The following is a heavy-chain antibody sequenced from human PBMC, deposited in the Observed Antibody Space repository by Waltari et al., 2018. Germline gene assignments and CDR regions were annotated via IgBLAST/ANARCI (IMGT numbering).Heavy chain of an antibody. J-gene: IGHJ6*02. CDR1: GGSISRYY. CDR2: ISYIGGT. D-gene: IGHD6-19*01. V-gene: IGHV4-59*01. Sequence: QVQLQESGPGLVKPSETLSLTCTVSGGSISRYYWSWIRQPPGKGLEWIGYISYIGGTNYYPSLKGRLTISVDTSKKQFSLKLSSVNAADTAVYYCARDSDSSGWYGSDYYYGMDVGGQGTTVTVAS. CDR3: ARDSDSSGWYGSDYYYGMDV.